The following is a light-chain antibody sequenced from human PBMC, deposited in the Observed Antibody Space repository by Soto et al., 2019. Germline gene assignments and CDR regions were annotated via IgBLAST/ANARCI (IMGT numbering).Light chain of an antibody. CDR1: SSNIGSNY. Sequence: QSVLTQPPSACGTPGQRVTISCSGSSSNIGSNYVYWYQQLPGTAPKLLIYRNNQRPSGVPDRFSGSKSGTSASLAISGLRSEDEADYYCAAWDDRLSGYVFGTGTQLPVL. V-gene: IGLV1-47*01. CDR3: AAWDDRLSGYV. CDR2: RNN. J-gene: IGLJ1*01.